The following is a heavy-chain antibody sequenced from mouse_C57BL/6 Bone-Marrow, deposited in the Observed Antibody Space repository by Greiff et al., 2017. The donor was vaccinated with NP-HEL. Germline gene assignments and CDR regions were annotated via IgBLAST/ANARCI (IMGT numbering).Heavy chain of an antibody. CDR3: VPGRGTAQAPWFAD. CDR1: GFTFSSYA. CDR2: ISDGGSST. J-gene: IGHJ3*01. D-gene: IGHD3-2*02. Sequence: EVQRVESGGGLVKPGGSLKLSCAASGFTFSSYAMSWVRQTPEKRLEWVATISDGGSSTYYPANVKGRFTISRDNAKNDLYLQMSHLKSEDTAMYYCVPGRGTAQAPWFADWGQGTLVTVSA. V-gene: IGHV5-4*01.